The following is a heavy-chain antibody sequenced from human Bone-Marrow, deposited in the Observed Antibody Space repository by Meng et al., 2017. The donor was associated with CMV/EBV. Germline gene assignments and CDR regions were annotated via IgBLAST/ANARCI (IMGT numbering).Heavy chain of an antibody. J-gene: IGHJ3*02. Sequence: ASVKVSCTASGYTFTSYGISWVRQAPGQGLEWMGWISAYNGNTNYAQKLQGRVTMTTDTSTSTAYMELRSLRSDDTAVYYCARGAVVTPQGGNAFDIWGQGTMVTVSS. CDR1: GYTFTSYG. D-gene: IGHD4-23*01. CDR3: ARGAVVTPQGGNAFDI. V-gene: IGHV1-18*01. CDR2: ISAYNGNT.